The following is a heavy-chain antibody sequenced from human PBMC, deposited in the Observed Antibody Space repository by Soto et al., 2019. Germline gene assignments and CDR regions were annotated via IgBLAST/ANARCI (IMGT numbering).Heavy chain of an antibody. CDR3: AKERGVLDAFDM. Sequence: QVQLVESGGGVVQPGTSLRLSCAASGFTSSSFVIHWVRQAPGKGLEWLAVISSDGSNQYYADSVKGRFTISRDNSKRTLYLQVNSLRAEDTAVYFCAKERGVLDAFDMWGQGTMVTVS. CDR2: ISSDGSNQ. V-gene: IGHV3-30*18. CDR1: GFTSSSFV. D-gene: IGHD3-10*01. J-gene: IGHJ3*02.